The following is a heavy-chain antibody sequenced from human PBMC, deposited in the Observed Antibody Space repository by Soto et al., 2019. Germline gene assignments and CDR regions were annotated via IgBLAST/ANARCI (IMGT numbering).Heavy chain of an antibody. V-gene: IGHV4-30-2*01. CDR1: GGSISSGGYS. D-gene: IGHD7-27*01. CDR2: IYHSGST. J-gene: IGHJ4*02. Sequence: SETLSLTCAVSGGSISSGGYSWSWIRQPPGKGLEWIWYIYHSGSTYYNPSLKSRVTISVDRSKNQFSLKLSSVTAADTAVYYCARDMGIWGQGTLVTVSS. CDR3: ARDMGI.